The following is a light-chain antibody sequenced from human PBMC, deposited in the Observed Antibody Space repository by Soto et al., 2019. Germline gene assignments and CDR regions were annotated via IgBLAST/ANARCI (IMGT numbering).Light chain of an antibody. CDR1: QSVSSY. CDR3: QQRSNWPPIT. V-gene: IGKV3-11*01. Sequence: EIVLTQSPVTLSLSPGERATLSCRAIQSVSSYLAWYQQKPGQAPRLLIYDASTRATGIPARFSGSGSGTAFTLTIDNIEPADFGVYYCQQRSNWPPITFGQGTRLEIK. CDR2: DAS. J-gene: IGKJ5*01.